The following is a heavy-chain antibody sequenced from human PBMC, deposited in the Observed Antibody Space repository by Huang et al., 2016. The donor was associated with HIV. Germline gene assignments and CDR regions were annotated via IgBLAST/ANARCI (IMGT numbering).Heavy chain of an antibody. J-gene: IGHJ4*02. CDR2: VTASGGAK. CDR1: GLTFRKFV. V-gene: IGHV3-23*01. Sequence: EVQMSESGGGFVQPGGSLGLSCAVSGLTFRKFVLSWIRQPPGKGLEWVSTVTASGGAKYYADSVKGRFTISRSNSKSTLFLEMTSLRVEDTAIYYCGPYDYRGQGTLVSVSS. CDR3: GPYDY.